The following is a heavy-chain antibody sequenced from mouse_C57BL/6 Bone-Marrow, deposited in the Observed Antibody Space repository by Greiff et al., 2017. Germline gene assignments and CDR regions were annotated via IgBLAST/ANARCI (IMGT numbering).Heavy chain of an antibody. Sequence: EVQLVESGGGLVKPGGSLKLSCAASGFTFSSYAMSWVRQTPEKRLEWVATISDGGSYTYYPDNVKGRFTISRDNAKNNLYLQMSHLKSEDTAMYYCARDRFITTVVERFAYWGQGTLVTVSA. CDR1: GFTFSSYA. J-gene: IGHJ3*01. CDR3: ARDRFITTVVERFAY. V-gene: IGHV5-4*01. CDR2: ISDGGSYT. D-gene: IGHD1-1*01.